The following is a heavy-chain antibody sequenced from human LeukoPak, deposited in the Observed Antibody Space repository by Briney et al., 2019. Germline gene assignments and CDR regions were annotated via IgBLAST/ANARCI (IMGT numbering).Heavy chain of an antibody. D-gene: IGHD5-12*01. J-gene: IGHJ3*02. CDR1: GFTFDDYA. V-gene: IGHV3-43*02. CDR3: AKDMVSGYDDDAFDI. Sequence: SGGSLRLSCAASGFTFDDYAMHWVRQAPGKGLEWVSLISGDGGSTYYADSVKGRFTISRDNSKNSLYLQMNSLRTEDTALYYCAKDMVSGYDDDAFDIWGQGTMVAVSS. CDR2: ISGDGGST.